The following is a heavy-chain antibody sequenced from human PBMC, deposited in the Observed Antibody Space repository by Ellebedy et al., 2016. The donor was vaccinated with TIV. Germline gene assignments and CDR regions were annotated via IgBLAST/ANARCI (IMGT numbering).Heavy chain of an antibody. Sequence: SVKVSXXASGGTFSSYAISWVRQAPGQGLEWMGGIIPIFGTANYAQKFQGGVTITADESTSTAYMELSSLRSEDTAVYYCARGCGGDCYDAFDIWGQGTMVTVSS. J-gene: IGHJ3*02. CDR2: IIPIFGTA. V-gene: IGHV1-69*13. CDR1: GGTFSSYA. D-gene: IGHD2-21*02. CDR3: ARGCGGDCYDAFDI.